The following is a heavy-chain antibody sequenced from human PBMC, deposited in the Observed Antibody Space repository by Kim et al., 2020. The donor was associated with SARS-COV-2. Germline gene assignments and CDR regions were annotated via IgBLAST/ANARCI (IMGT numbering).Heavy chain of an antibody. CDR3: ARAHGMDV. CDR2: INGGGSTT. CDR1: GFTFNTYL. V-gene: IGHV3-74*01. Sequence: GGSLRLSFAASGFTFNTYLMHWVRQAPGKGLVWVSHINGGGSTTNYADSVKGRFTISRDNAKNTLYLEMNSLRAEDTAVYYCARAHGMDVWGQGTTVTVSS. J-gene: IGHJ6*02.